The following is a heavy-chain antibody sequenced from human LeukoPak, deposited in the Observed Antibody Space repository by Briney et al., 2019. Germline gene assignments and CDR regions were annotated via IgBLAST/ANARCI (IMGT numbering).Heavy chain of an antibody. V-gene: IGHV4-38-2*01. CDR1: GYSISSGYY. Sequence: ASETLSLTCAVSGYSISSGYYWGWIRQPPGKGLEWIGSIYHSGSTYYNPSLKSRVTISVDTSKNQFSLKLSSVTAADTAVYYCARTGNGIQLWLPYYYYMDVWGKGTTVTVSS. CDR2: IYHSGST. D-gene: IGHD5-18*01. J-gene: IGHJ6*03. CDR3: ARTGNGIQLWLPYYYYMDV.